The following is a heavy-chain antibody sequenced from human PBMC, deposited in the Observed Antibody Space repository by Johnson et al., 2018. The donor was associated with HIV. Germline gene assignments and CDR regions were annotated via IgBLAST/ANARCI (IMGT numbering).Heavy chain of an antibody. CDR2: ISYDGSNK. CDR3: AREEGSDILTRGDAFDI. V-gene: IGHV3-30*04. Sequence: QVQLVESGGGLVRPGGSLRLSCAASGFTFSSYAMHWVRQAPGKGLEWVAVISYDGSNKYYAASVKGRFTISRDNAKNSLYLQMNSLRAEDTALYYCAREEGSDILTRGDAFDIWGQGTMVAVSS. D-gene: IGHD3-9*01. CDR1: GFTFSSYA. J-gene: IGHJ3*02.